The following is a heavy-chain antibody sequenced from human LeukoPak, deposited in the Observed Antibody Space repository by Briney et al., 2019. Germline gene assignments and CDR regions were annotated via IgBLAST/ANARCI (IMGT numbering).Heavy chain of an antibody. CDR1: EFSVGSNY. CDR3: AKDRMEYFYGSGTYYDY. J-gene: IGHJ4*02. Sequence: GGSRRLSCAASEFSVGSNYMTWVRQAPGKGLEWVSLIYSGGSTYYADSVKGRFTISRNNPKNTLYLHMNSLRAEDTAVYYCAKDRMEYFYGSGTYYDYWGQGTLVTVSS. V-gene: IGHV3-66*02. CDR2: IYSGGST. D-gene: IGHD3-10*01.